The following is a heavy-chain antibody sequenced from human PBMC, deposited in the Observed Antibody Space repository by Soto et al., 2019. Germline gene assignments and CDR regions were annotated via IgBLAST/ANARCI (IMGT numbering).Heavy chain of an antibody. J-gene: IGHJ4*02. D-gene: IGHD2-15*01. CDR1: GFTFSSYS. Sequence: EVQLVESGGGLVQPGGSLRLSCAASGFTFSSYSMNWVRQAPGKGLEWVSYISSSSSTIYYADSVKGRFTISRDNAKNSLYRQMNSLRDEDPVVFYCAPSAYWGRETLVTVSS. CDR3: APSAY. V-gene: IGHV3-48*02. CDR2: ISSSSSTI.